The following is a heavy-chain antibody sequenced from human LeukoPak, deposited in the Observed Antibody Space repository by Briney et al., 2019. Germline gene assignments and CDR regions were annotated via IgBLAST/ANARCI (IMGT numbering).Heavy chain of an antibody. CDR2: IYSGGST. Sequence: QTSETLSLTCAVYGGSFSGYYWSWIRQPPGKGLEWVSVIYSGGSTYYADSVKGRFTISRDNSKNTLYLQMNSLRAEDTAVYYCARDGGRVAGPPYYYYYGMDVWGQGTTVTVSS. CDR3: ARDGGRVAGPPYYYYYGMDV. D-gene: IGHD6-19*01. J-gene: IGHJ6*02. V-gene: IGHV3-53*01. CDR1: GGSFSGYY.